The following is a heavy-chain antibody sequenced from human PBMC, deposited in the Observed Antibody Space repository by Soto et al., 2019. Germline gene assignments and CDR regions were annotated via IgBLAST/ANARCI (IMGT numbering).Heavy chain of an antibody. J-gene: IGHJ5*02. CDR1: GFTFSSYS. CDR3: ARWWMYAPRFDP. V-gene: IGHV3-21*04. D-gene: IGHD2-8*01. Sequence: PGGSLRLSCAASGFTFSSYSMNWVRQAPGKGLEWVSSISSSSSYIDYADSVKGRFTISRDNAKNSLYLQMNSLRAEDTAVYYCARWWMYAPRFDPWGQGTLVPVSS. CDR2: ISSSSSYI.